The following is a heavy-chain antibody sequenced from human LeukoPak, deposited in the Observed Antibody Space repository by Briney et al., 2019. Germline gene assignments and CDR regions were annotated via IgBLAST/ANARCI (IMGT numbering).Heavy chain of an antibody. CDR2: IDSSSSTI. V-gene: IGHV3-48*02. J-gene: IGHJ3*02. CDR3: AREAFDI. Sequence: PGGSLRLSCVASRFTFSSYSMNWVRQAPGKGLEWVSYIDSSSSTIYYADSVKGRFTISRDNDKNSLYLQMNSLRDEDTAVYYCAREAFDIWGQGTMVTVSS. CDR1: RFTFSSYS.